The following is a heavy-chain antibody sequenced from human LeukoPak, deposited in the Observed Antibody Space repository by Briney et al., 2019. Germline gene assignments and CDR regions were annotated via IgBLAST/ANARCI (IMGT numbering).Heavy chain of an antibody. CDR1: GFTFSSYA. CDR2: ISSSGGST. CDR3: AKDNYYDSSGYYRY. J-gene: IGHJ4*02. D-gene: IGHD3-22*01. Sequence: GGSLRLSCAASGFTFSSYAMSWVRQAPGKGLEWVSAISSSGGSTYYADSVKGRFTISRDNSKNTLYLQMNSLRAEDTAVYYCAKDNYYDSSGYYRYWGQGTLVTVSS. V-gene: IGHV3-23*01.